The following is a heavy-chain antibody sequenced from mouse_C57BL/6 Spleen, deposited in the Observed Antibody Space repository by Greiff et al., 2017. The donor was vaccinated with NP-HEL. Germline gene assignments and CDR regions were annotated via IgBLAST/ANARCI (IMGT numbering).Heavy chain of an antibody. CDR1: GYTFTSYW. J-gene: IGHJ2*01. D-gene: IGHD2-1*01. V-gene: IGHV1-61*01. Sequence: VQLQQSGAELVRPGSSVKLSCKASGYTFTSYWMDWVKQRPGQGLEWIGNIYPSDSETHYNQKFKDKATLTVDKSSSTAYMQLSSLTSEDSAVYYCARGGNWYYFDYWGQGTTLTVSS. CDR3: ARGGNWYYFDY. CDR2: IYPSDSET.